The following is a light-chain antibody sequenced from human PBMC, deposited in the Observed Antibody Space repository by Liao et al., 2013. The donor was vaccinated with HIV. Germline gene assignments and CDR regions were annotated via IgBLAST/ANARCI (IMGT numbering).Light chain of an antibody. Sequence: SYELTQPPSVSVSPGQTARITCSGDALPKQYAYWYQQKPGQAPVLVIYKDSERPSGIPERFSGSSSGTTVTLTISGVQAEDEADYYCQSADSSGFYDVVFGGGTKLTVL. CDR1: ALPKQY. CDR3: QSADSSGFYDVV. V-gene: IGLV3-25*03. J-gene: IGLJ2*01. CDR2: KDS.